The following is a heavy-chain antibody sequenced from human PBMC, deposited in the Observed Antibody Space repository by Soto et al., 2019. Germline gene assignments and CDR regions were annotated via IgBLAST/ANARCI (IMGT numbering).Heavy chain of an antibody. CDR3: ARGYTSGWYYFDY. V-gene: IGHV3-48*03. Sequence: DVQLVESGGGLVQPGGSLRLSCAASGFTFSSYEMNWVRQAPGKGLEWVSYISSSGSTIYYADSVKGRFTISRDNAKNSLYLQMNSLRAEDTAVYYCARGYTSGWYYFDYWGQGTLVTVSS. CDR2: ISSSGSTI. CDR1: GFTFSSYE. D-gene: IGHD6-19*01. J-gene: IGHJ4*02.